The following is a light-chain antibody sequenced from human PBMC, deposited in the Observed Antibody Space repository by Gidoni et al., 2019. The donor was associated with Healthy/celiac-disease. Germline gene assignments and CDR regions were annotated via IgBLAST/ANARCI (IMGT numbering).Light chain of an antibody. CDR1: NLGSKS. CDR3: QVWDSSSDHVV. J-gene: IGLJ2*01. V-gene: IGLV3-21*02. Sequence: SYVLTQPPSGSVDPGQTARITCGGNNLGSKSVHWYQQKPCQAPVLVVYDDSDRPSGIPERFSGSNSGNTATLTISRVEAWDEADYYCQVWDSSSDHVVFGGGTKLTVL. CDR2: DDS.